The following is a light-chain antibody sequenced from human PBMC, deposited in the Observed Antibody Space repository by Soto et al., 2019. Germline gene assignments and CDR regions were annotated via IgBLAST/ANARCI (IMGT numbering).Light chain of an antibody. J-gene: IGLJ2*01. CDR1: KLGDKY. Sequence: SYELTQPPSVSVSPGQTASITCSGDKLGDKYTCWYQQKPGQSPVLVIYQHSQRPSVIPERFSGSNSGNTATLTISGTQAMDEADYYCQAWDSSTDVVFGGGTKLTVL. CDR3: QAWDSSTDVV. CDR2: QHS. V-gene: IGLV3-1*01.